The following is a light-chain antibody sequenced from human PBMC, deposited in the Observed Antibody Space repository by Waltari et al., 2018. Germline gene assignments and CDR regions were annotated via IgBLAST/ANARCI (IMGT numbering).Light chain of an antibody. J-gene: IGLJ3*02. V-gene: IGLV3-21*04. CDR3: QVWDNYSDHWV. CDR2: YDN. Sequence: SYVLTQPPSLSVAPGKTARITCGVNNSRPRIVPGCQRKPGQAPVVVISYDNDRPSGIPERFSASNSGNMATLTISRVEAGDEADYYCQVWDNYSDHWVFGGGTKLTVL. CDR1: NSRPRI.